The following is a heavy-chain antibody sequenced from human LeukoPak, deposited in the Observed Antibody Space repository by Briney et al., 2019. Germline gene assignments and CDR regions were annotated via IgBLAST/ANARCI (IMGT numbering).Heavy chain of an antibody. D-gene: IGHD3-10*01. J-gene: IGHJ4*02. CDR2: ISGSGGST. V-gene: IGHV3-23*01. Sequence: SGGSLRLSCAASGFTFSSYAMSWVRQAPGKGLEWVSAISGSGGSTYYADSVKGRFTISRDNSKNTLYLQMNSLRAEDTAVYYCATKRITMVRGVWYYFDYWGQGTLVTVSS. CDR3: ATKRITMVRGVWYYFDY. CDR1: GFTFSSYA.